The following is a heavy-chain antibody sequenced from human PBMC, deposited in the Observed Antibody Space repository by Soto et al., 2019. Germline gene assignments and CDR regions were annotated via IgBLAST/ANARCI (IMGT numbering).Heavy chain of an antibody. CDR2: LSQNGGA. CDR1: GYSFNRVHF. J-gene: IGHJ6*02. D-gene: IGHD2-2*01. V-gene: IGHV4-38-2*01. Sequence: SETLSLTCVVSGYSFNRVHFWGWIRQPPGRGLQWIGSLSQNGGAYRNPSLRSRVTLSVDTPTNQSSLKLTCVTAAGPAMYYCAAATLPGARFYGMDVWGQGSTVPVSS. CDR3: AAATLPGARFYGMDV.